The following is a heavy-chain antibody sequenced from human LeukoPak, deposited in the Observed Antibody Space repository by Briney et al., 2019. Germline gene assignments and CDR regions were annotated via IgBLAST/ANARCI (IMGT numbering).Heavy chain of an antibody. CDR1: GFTFSSYW. J-gene: IGHJ4*02. CDR2: IKQDGSEK. Sequence: GGSLRLSCAASGFTFSSYWMSRVRQAPGKGLEWVANIKQDGSEKYYVDSVKGRFTISRDNAKNSLYLQMNSLRAEDTAVYYCARESLYYGSGSYSSYWGQGTLVTVSS. V-gene: IGHV3-7*01. CDR3: ARESLYYGSGSYSSY. D-gene: IGHD3-10*01.